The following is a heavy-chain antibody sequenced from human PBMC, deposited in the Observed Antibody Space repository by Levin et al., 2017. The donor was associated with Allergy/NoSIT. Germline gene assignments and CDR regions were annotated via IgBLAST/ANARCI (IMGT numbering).Heavy chain of an antibody. V-gene: IGHV3-48*02. CDR3: ARDSGSLVYGDVLDY. D-gene: IGHD4-17*01. Sequence: PGGSLRLSCAASGFTFSSYSMNWVRQAPGKGLEWVSYISSSSSTIYYADSVKGRFTISRDNAKNSLYLQMNSLRDEDTAVYYCARDSGSLVYGDVLDYWGQGTLVTVSS. CDR1: GFTFSSYS. CDR2: ISSSSSTI. J-gene: IGHJ4*02.